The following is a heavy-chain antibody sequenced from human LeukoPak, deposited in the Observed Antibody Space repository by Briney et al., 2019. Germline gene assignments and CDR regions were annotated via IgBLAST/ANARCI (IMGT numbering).Heavy chain of an antibody. Sequence: GASVKVSCKASGYTFTGYYMHWVRQAPGQGLEWMGWINPNSGGKNYAQKFKGRVTRTRDTSISTAYMELSRLRSDDTAVYYCARSSYCSGGSCYGRLSDYWGQGTLVTVSS. CDR1: GYTFTGYY. CDR2: INPNSGGK. V-gene: IGHV1-2*02. J-gene: IGHJ4*02. CDR3: ARSSYCSGGSCYGRLSDY. D-gene: IGHD2-15*01.